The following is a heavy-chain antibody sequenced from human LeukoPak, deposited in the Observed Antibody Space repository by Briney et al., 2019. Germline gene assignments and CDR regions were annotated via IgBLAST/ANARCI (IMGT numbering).Heavy chain of an antibody. CDR3: ARGTVTMLDY. CDR2: IYSGGST. Sequence: GGSLSLSCAASGFTVSSNYMSWVRQAPGRGLEWVSVIYSGGSTYYADSVKGRFTISRDNSKNTLFLQMNSLRAGDTAVYYCARGTVTMLDYWRQGNRATVSS. V-gene: IGHV3-66*01. D-gene: IGHD3-10*01. CDR1: GFTVSSNY. J-gene: IGHJ4*02.